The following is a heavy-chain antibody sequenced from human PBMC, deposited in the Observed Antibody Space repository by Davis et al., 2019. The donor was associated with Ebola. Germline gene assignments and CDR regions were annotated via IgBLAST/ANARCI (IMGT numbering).Heavy chain of an antibody. D-gene: IGHD2-21*01. CDR2: IIPILGIT. J-gene: IGHJ4*02. CDR1: GGTLSSYA. CDR3: ARGGVAYSDLDY. V-gene: IGHV1-69*10. Sequence: SVKVSCKASGGTLSSYAISWVRQAPGQGLQWMGGIIPILGITNFAQKFQGRVTMTRENSMSTAYMELRSLRSEDTAVYFCARGGVAYSDLDYWGQGTLVAVSS.